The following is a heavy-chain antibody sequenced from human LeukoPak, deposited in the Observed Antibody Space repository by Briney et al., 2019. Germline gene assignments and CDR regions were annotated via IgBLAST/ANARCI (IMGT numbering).Heavy chain of an antibody. J-gene: IGHJ4*02. CDR2: IYYSGST. CDR3: ARGVYIAAAQYAY. CDR1: GGSISSYY. D-gene: IGHD6-13*01. Sequence: SETLSLTCTVSGGSISSYYWSWIRQPPGKGLEWIGYIYYSGSTTYNPSLKSRVTISIDTSKNHFSLKLRSVTAADTAVYYCARGVYIAAAQYAYWGQGTLVTVSS. V-gene: IGHV4-59*01.